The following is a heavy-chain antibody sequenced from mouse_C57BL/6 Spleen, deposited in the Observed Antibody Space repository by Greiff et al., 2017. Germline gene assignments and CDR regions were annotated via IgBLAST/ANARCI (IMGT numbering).Heavy chain of an antibody. J-gene: IGHJ4*01. V-gene: IGHV2-2*01. CDR1: GFSLTSYG. Sequence: VKLKESGPGLVQPSQSLSITCTVSGFSLTSYGVHWVRQSPGKGLEWLGVIWSGGSTDYNAAFISRLSISKDNSKSQVFFKMNSLQADDTAIYYCARKGYGSSYEYAMDYWGQGTSVTVSS. CDR2: IWSGGST. D-gene: IGHD1-1*01. CDR3: ARKGYGSSYEYAMDY.